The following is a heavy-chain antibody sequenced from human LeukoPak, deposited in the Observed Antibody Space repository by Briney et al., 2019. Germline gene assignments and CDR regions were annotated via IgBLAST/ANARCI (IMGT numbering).Heavy chain of an antibody. J-gene: IGHJ4*02. CDR1: GFTFSSYW. CDR3: ARDRPEYYFDY. V-gene: IGHV3-74*01. CDR2: INSDGSST. Sequence: GGSLRLSCAASGFTFSSYWMHWVRQAPEKGLVWVSRINSDGSSTSYADSVKGRFTISRDNAKNTLYLQMNSLRAEDTAVYYCARDRPEYYFDYWGQGTLVTVSS.